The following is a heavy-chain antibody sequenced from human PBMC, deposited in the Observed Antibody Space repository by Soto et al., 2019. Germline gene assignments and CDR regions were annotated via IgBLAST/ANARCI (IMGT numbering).Heavy chain of an antibody. J-gene: IGHJ5*02. Sequence: QSPTLSLTCAISGDRVSSNSAAWNWIRQSPSRGLEWLGRTYYRSKWYNDYAVSVKSRITINPDTSKNQFSLQLNSVTPEDTAVYYCARESTTGTVDWFDPWGQGTLVTVSS. D-gene: IGHD1-1*01. CDR2: TYYRSKWYN. CDR3: ARESTTGTVDWFDP. CDR1: GDRVSSNSAA. V-gene: IGHV6-1*01.